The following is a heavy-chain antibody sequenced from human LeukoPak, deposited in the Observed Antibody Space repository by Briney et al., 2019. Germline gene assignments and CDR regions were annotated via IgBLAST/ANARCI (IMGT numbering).Heavy chain of an antibody. J-gene: IGHJ4*02. CDR1: GGSISSGSYY. CDR3: ARDRTKQLVPLYYFDY. D-gene: IGHD6-6*01. Sequence: SETLSLTCTVSGGSISSGSYYWSWIRQPAGKGLEWIGRIYTTGSTNYNPSLKSRVTISVDTSKNQFSLKLSSVTAADTAVYYCARDRTKQLVPLYYFDYWGQGTLVTVSS. CDR2: IYTTGST. V-gene: IGHV4-61*02.